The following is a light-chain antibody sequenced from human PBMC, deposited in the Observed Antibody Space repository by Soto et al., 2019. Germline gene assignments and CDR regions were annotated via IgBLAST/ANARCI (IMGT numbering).Light chain of an antibody. CDR3: QQRSNWPPVT. CDR1: QSVSSY. CDR2: DAS. Sequence: EIVLTHSPATLSLSPGERATLSCRASQSVSSYLAWYQQKPGQAPRLLIYDASNRATGIPARFSGSGSGTDVTLTISSLEPEDFAVYYCQQRSNWPPVTFGGGTKVEIK. V-gene: IGKV3-11*01. J-gene: IGKJ4*01.